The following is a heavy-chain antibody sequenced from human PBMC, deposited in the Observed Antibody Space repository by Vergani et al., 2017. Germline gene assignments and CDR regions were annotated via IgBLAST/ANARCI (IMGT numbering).Heavy chain of an antibody. CDR1: GFTFSSCW. CDR3: ARDRQQWLEPVLDY. D-gene: IGHD6-19*01. J-gene: IGHJ4*02. Sequence: EVQLVESGGGLVQPGGSLRLSCAASGFTFSSCWMSWVRQAPGKGLEWVANIKQDGSEKYYVDSVKGRFTISRDNAKNSLYLQMNSLRAEDTAVYYCARDRQQWLEPVLDYWGQGTLVTVSS. CDR2: IKQDGSEK. V-gene: IGHV3-7*01.